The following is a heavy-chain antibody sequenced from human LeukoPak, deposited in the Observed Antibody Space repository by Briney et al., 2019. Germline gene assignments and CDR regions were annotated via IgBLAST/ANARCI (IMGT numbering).Heavy chain of an antibody. D-gene: IGHD6-13*01. Sequence: GGSLRLSCAVSGFPFNTQWMTWVRQAPGKGLEWVANIGPDGSEKSHVDSVRGRFAISRDNDKNSVYLQMNSLRPEDTAIYYCATSTAAAGTDWGQGTLVTVSS. CDR3: ATSTAAAGTD. CDR2: IGPDGSEK. CDR1: GFPFNTQW. V-gene: IGHV3-7*03. J-gene: IGHJ4*02.